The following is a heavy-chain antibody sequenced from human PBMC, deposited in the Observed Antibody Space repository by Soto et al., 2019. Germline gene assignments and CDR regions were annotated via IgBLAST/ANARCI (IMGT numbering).Heavy chain of an antibody. CDR1: GYTFTGYY. J-gene: IGHJ5*02. V-gene: IGHV1-2*04. CDR2: INPNSGGT. Sequence: ASVKVSCKASGYTFTGYYMHWVRQAPGQGLEWMGWINPNSGGTNYAQEFQGWVTMTRDTSISTAYMELSRLRSDDTAVYYCARGPHIVVVPAAISWFDPWGQGTLVTVSS. CDR3: ARGPHIVVVPAAISWFDP. D-gene: IGHD2-2*02.